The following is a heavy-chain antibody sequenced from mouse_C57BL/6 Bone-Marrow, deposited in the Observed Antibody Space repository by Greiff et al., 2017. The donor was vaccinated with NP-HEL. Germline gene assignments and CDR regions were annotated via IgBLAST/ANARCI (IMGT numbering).Heavy chain of an antibody. D-gene: IGHD2-4*01. J-gene: IGHJ3*01. CDR3: ARCVYYDYDRGFAY. Sequence: VQLQQSGPELVKPGASVKISCKASGYAFSSSWMNWVKQRPGKGLEWIGRIYPGDGDTNYYGKFKGKATLTADKSSNTAYMQLSSLTSEDSAVSFCARCVYYDYDRGFAYWGQGTLVTVSA. CDR2: IYPGDGDT. V-gene: IGHV1-82*01. CDR1: GYAFSSSW.